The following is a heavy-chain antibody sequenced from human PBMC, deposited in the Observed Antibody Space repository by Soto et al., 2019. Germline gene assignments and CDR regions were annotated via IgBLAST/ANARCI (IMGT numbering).Heavy chain of an antibody. CDR2: IYNSGST. CDR1: GGSISSSNW. V-gene: IGHV4-4*02. CDR3: ARRGGRAMILGVVYYYGMDV. Sequence: PSETLSLTCAVSGGSISSSNWWSWVRQPPGKGLEWIGEIYNSGSTNYNPSLKSRVTISVDKSKNQFSLKLSSVTAADTAVYYCARRGGRAMILGVVYYYGMDVWGQGTTVTVSS. D-gene: IGHD3-10*01. J-gene: IGHJ6*02.